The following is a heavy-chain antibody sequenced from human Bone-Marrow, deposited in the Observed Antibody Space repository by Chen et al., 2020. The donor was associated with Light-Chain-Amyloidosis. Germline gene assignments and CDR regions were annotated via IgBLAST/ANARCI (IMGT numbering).Heavy chain of an antibody. D-gene: IGHD5-12*01. CDR3: AGLRDGYNFDC. Sequence: EVQLEQSVPEVKKPGESLKISCKGSGYTFPNYWIGWVRQMPGKGLGWMGVIYPDDSDARYSPAFEGQVTSSADKSITTAYLQWRSLKASDTAMYYCAGLRDGYNFDCWGQGTLVTVSS. V-gene: IGHV5-51*01. CDR1: GYTFPNYW. CDR2: IYPDDSDA. J-gene: IGHJ4*02.